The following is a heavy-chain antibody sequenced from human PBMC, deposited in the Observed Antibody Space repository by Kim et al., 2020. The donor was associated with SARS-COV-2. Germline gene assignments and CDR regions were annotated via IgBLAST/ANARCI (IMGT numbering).Heavy chain of an antibody. CDR3: ARIGDSSSWYYFDY. Sequence: SETLSLTCTVSGGSISSYYWSWIRQPPGKGLEWIGYIYYSGSTNYNPSLKSRVTISVDTSKNQFSLKLSSVTAADTAVYYCARIGDSSSWYYFDYWGQGTLVTVSS. V-gene: IGHV4-59*01. CDR1: GGSISSYY. D-gene: IGHD6-13*01. J-gene: IGHJ4*02. CDR2: IYYSGST.